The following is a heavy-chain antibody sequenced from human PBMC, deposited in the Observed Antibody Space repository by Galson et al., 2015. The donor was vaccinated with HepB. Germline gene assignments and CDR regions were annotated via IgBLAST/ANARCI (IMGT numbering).Heavy chain of an antibody. J-gene: IGHJ6*02. CDR3: ARGQIAVAGTIHYYYYGMDV. D-gene: IGHD6-19*01. V-gene: IGHV3-20*04. CDR2: INWNGGSS. CDR1: GFTFDDYG. Sequence: SLRLSCAASGFTFDDYGMSWVRQGPGKGLEWVSGINWNGGSSGYADSVRGRFTIFRDNAKNSLYLLMNSLRAEDTALYYCARGQIAVAGTIHYYYYGMDVWGQGTTVTVSS.